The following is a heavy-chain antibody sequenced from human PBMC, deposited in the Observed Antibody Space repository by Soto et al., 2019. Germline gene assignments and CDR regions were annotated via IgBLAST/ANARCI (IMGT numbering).Heavy chain of an antibody. CDR3: ARGLWSFDY. CDR2: IWLDGSNK. J-gene: IGHJ4*02. D-gene: IGHD5-18*01. Sequence: QVQLVESGGGVVQPGRSLRLSCAASGFTFSSYGMHWVRQAPGKGLEWVAVIWLDGSNKYYADSVKGRFTISRDNSKNTLYMQMISLRAEDTAVYYCARGLWSFDYWGQGTLVTVSS. CDR1: GFTFSSYG. V-gene: IGHV3-33*01.